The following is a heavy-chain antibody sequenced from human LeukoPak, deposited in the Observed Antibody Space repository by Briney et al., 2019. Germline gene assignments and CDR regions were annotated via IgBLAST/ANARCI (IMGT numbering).Heavy chain of an antibody. V-gene: IGHV1-69*13. Sequence: GASVKVSCKASGGTFSSYAISWVRQAPGQGLEWMGGIIPIFGTANYAQKFQGRVTITADESTSTAYMELSSLRSEDTAVYYCARASGSSWLHVYYYYMDVWGKGTTVTISS. CDR3: ARASGSSWLHVYYYYMDV. CDR2: IIPIFGTA. CDR1: GGTFSSYA. D-gene: IGHD6-13*01. J-gene: IGHJ6*03.